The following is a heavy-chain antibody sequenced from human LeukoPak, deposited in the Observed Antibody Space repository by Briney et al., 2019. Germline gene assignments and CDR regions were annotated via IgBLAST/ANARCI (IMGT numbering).Heavy chain of an antibody. CDR2: VSYDGGNK. D-gene: IGHD3-22*01. J-gene: IGHJ4*02. Sequence: GGSLRLSCAASGFTFSNYAMHWVRQAPTKGLEWVAVVSYDGGNKYYGDSVKGRFTISRDNSKSTLYLQMNSLGTDDTAVYYCARDYDSFGYYPDYWGRGTLVTVSS. V-gene: IGHV3-30-3*01. CDR1: GFTFSNYA. CDR3: ARDYDSFGYYPDY.